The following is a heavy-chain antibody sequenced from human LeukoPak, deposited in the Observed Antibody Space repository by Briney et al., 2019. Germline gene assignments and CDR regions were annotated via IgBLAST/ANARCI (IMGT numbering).Heavy chain of an antibody. D-gene: IGHD3-10*01. J-gene: IGHJ6*03. CDR2: IYSGGST. V-gene: IGHV3-53*01. CDR3: ARDAMVRGVIPSMDV. CDR1: GFTVSSNY. Sequence: GGSLRLSCAASGFTVSSNYMSWVRQAPGKGLEWVSVIYSGGSTYYADSVKGRFTISRDNAKNSLYLQMNSLRAEDTAVYYCARDAMVRGVIPSMDVWGKGTTVTISS.